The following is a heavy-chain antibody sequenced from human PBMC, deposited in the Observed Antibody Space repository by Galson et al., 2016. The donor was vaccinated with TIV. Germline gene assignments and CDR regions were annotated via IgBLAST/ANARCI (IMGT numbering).Heavy chain of an antibody. J-gene: IGHJ4*02. D-gene: IGHD3-9*01. CDR1: GFSLRTSGVC. CDR3: SRNLFSENAGYLIDY. CDR2: IDWDDDK. V-gene: IGHV2-70*11. Sequence: PALVKPTQTLTLTCTFSGFSLRTSGVCVSWIRQPPGKALEWLARIDWDDDKNYSPFLKTRLTISKDTSKNQVVLTMTNTDPVDTATYYCSRNLFSENAGYLIDYWGQGTLVTVSS.